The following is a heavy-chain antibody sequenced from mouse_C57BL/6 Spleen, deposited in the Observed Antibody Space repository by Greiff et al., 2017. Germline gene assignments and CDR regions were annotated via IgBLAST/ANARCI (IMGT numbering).Heavy chain of an antibody. V-gene: IGHV14-4*01. CDR2: IDPENGDT. CDR3: TTCDYDGDY. CDR1: GFNIKDDY. D-gene: IGHD2-4*01. J-gene: IGHJ2*01. Sequence: VQLQQSGAELVRPGASVKLSCTASGFNIKDDYMHWVKQRPEQGLEWIGWIDPENGDTEYASKFQGKATITADTSSNTANLQLSSLTSEDTAVYYCTTCDYDGDYWGQGTTLTVSS.